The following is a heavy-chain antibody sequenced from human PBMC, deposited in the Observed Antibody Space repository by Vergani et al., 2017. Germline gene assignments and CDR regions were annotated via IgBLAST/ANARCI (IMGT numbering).Heavy chain of an antibody. CDR3: AREVVVAPGSWFDR. J-gene: IGHJ5*02. CDR1: GYTFTGYY. D-gene: IGHD2-15*01. CDR2: INPNSGGT. V-gene: IGHV1-2*02. Sequence: QVQLVQSGAEVKKPGASVNVSCKASGYTFTGYYMHWVRQAPGQGLEWMGWINPNSGGTNYAQKFQGRVTMTSETSISTAYMELSRLRSDDTAVYYCAREVVVAPGSWFDRWGQGTLVTVSS.